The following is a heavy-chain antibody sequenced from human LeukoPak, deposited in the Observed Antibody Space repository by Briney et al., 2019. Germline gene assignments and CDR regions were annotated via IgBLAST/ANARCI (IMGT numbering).Heavy chain of an antibody. V-gene: IGHV3-23*01. CDR2: ISGSGDST. Sequence: GGSLRLSCAASGFTFNSYAMSWVRQAPGKGLEWVSAISGSGDSTRYADSVQGRFTISRDNSKNTLFLQMNSLRAEDTAVYYCARERGGPYGYLDYWGQGTLVAVSS. CDR3: ARERGGPYGYLDY. J-gene: IGHJ4*02. D-gene: IGHD3-16*01. CDR1: GFTFNSYA.